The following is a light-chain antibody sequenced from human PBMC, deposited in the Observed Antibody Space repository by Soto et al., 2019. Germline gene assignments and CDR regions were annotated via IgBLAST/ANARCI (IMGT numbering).Light chain of an antibody. J-gene: IGKJ4*01. CDR3: QQYNDWPLT. V-gene: IGKV3-11*01. CDR1: QSVRSF. CDR2: DAS. Sequence: IVLTQSPATLSLSPGERATLSCRASQSVRSFLTWYQQRPGQAPRLLIYDASKRASGIPARFSGSGSGTDFNLTISSLDPEDFAVYYCQQYNDWPLTFGGGTKVDIK.